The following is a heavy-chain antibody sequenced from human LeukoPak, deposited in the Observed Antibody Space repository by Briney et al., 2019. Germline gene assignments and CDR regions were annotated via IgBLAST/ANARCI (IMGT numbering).Heavy chain of an antibody. Sequence: PSQTLSLTCTVSGGSISSGSYYWSWIRQPAGKGLEWIGRIYTSGSTNYNPSLKSRVTISVDTSQNQFSLKLSSVTAADTAVYYCARGPGRLGYCSGGSCQGYWFDPWGQGTLVTVSS. D-gene: IGHD2-15*01. CDR1: GGSISSGSYY. CDR2: IYTSGST. CDR3: ARGPGRLGYCSGGSCQGYWFDP. V-gene: IGHV4-61*02. J-gene: IGHJ5*02.